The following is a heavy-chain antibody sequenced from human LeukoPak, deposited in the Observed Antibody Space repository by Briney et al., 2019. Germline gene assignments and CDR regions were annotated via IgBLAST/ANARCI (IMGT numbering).Heavy chain of an antibody. J-gene: IGHJ4*02. CDR2: INRNNGDP. D-gene: IGHD6-13*01. CDR1: VYTFTGYY. Sequence: ASVKVSCQASVYTFTGYYIHWVRQSPGQGREWMGWINRNNGDPNFDPKFQGRLTLSRDTSISTAYMELGRLRSDDTAVYYCARIKWSAANLWARETVLTVSS. CDR3: ARIKWSAANL. V-gene: IGHV1-2*02.